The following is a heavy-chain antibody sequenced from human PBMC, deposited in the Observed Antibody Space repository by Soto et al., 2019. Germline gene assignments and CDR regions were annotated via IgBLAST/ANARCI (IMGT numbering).Heavy chain of an antibody. CDR1: GFTFSSYA. V-gene: IGHV3-30-3*01. CDR3: ARDIPNWGAIDY. Sequence: ESGGGVVQPGRSLRLSCAASGFTFSSYAMHWVRQAPGKGLEWVAVISYDGSNKYYADSVKGRFTISRDNSKNTLYLQMNSLRAEDTAVYYCARDIPNWGAIDYWGQGTLVTVSS. J-gene: IGHJ4*02. CDR2: ISYDGSNK. D-gene: IGHD7-27*01.